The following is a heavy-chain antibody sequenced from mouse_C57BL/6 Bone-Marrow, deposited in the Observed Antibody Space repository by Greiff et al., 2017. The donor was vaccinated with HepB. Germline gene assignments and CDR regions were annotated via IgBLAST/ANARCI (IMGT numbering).Heavy chain of an antibody. V-gene: IGHV2-6*01. D-gene: IGHD1-1*01. CDR1: GFSLTSYG. CDR3: ARTHYYGSSFYAMDY. Sequence: VMLVESGPGLVAPSQSLSITCTVSGFSLTSYGVDWVRQSPGKGLEWLGVIWGVGSTNYNSALKSRLSLSKDNSKSQVFLKMNSLQTDDTAMYYCARTHYYGSSFYAMDYWGQGTSVTVSS. CDR2: IWGVGST. J-gene: IGHJ4*01.